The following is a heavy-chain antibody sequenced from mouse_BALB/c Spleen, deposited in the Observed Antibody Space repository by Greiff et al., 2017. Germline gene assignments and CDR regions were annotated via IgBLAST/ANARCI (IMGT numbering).Heavy chain of an antibody. CDR3: ARDDYYGSSYGYYAMDY. V-gene: IGHV3-5*02. CDR1: GISITTGNYR. Sequence: EVQLVESGPGLVKPSQTVSLTCTVTGISITTGNYRWSWIRQFPGNKLEWIGYIYYSGTITYNPSLTSRTTITRDTSKNQFFLEMNSLTAEDTATYYCARDDYYGSSYGYYAMDYWGQGTSVTVSS. CDR2: IYYSGTI. D-gene: IGHD1-1*01. J-gene: IGHJ4*01.